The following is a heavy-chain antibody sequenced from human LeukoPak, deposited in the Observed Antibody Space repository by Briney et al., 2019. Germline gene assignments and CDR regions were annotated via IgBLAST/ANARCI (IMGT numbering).Heavy chain of an antibody. D-gene: IGHD2-2*01. CDR3: ARKGRVPAALNSRHQRASFDP. Sequence: PSQTLSLTCTVSGGSISSGGYYWSWIRQHPGKGLEWIGYIYYSGSTYYNPSLKSRVTISVDTSKNQFSLKLSSVTAADTAVYYCARKGRVPAALNSRHQRASFDPWGQGTLVTVSS. CDR2: IYYSGST. J-gene: IGHJ5*02. CDR1: GGSISSGGYY. V-gene: IGHV4-31*03.